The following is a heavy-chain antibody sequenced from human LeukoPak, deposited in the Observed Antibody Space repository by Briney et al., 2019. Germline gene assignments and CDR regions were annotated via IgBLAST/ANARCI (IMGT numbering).Heavy chain of an antibody. CDR3: ARGAKGDITMIVVAYDY. CDR2: INPNSGGT. J-gene: IGHJ4*02. D-gene: IGHD3-22*01. CDR1: GYTFTGYY. Sequence: GASVKVSCKASGYTFTGYYMHWVRQAPGQGLEWMGWINPNSGGTNYAQKFQGWVTMTRDTSISTAYMELSRLRSDDTAVYYCARGAKGDITMIVVAYDYWGQGTLVTVSS. V-gene: IGHV1-2*04.